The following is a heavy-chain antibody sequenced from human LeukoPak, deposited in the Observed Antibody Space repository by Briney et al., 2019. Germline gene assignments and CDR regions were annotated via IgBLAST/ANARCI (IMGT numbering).Heavy chain of an antibody. V-gene: IGHV1-3*01. CDR3: ARDRVTIFGVVKNNWFDP. D-gene: IGHD3-3*01. CDR1: GYTLTSYA. Sequence: ASVKVSCKASGYTLTSYAMHWVRQAPGQRLEWMGWINAGNGNTKYSQKFQGRVTITRDTSASTAYMELSSLRSEDTAVYYCARDRVTIFGVVKNNWFDPWGQGTLVTVSS. CDR2: INAGNGNT. J-gene: IGHJ5*02.